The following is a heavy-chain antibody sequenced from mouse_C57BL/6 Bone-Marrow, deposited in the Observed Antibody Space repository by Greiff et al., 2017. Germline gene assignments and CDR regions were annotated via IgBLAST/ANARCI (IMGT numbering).Heavy chain of an antibody. V-gene: IGHV2-2*01. CDR2: IWSGGST. J-gene: IGHJ1*03. CDR3: ARNDWTGYGSSYYWYFDV. CDR1: GFSLTSYG. D-gene: IGHD1-1*01. Sequence: VQLVESGPGLVQPSQSLSITCTVSGFSLTSYGVHWVRQSPGKGLEWLGVIWSGGSTDYNEAFISRLSISKDNSKSQVFFKMNSLQADDTAIYYCARNDWTGYGSSYYWYFDVWGTGTTVTVSS.